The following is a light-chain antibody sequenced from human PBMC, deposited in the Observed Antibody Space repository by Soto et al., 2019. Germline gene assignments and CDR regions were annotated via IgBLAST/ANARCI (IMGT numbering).Light chain of an antibody. CDR3: QQYHTWPIT. J-gene: IGKJ4*01. CDR2: GAS. CDR1: QGVSRK. Sequence: DIVMTQSPATLSVAPGERVTFSCRASQGVSRKLAWYQHKPGQAPRLLISGASTGATGIPARFSRSGSGTEFTLTISSLQSEDCAIYYCQQYHTWPITFGGGTKVDIK. V-gene: IGKV3-15*01.